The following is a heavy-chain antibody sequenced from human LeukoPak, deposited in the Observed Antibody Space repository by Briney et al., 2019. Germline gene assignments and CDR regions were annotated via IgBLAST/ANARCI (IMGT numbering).Heavy chain of an antibody. CDR1: GGIFSSYA. V-gene: IGHV1-69*13. CDR2: IIPIFGTA. J-gene: IGHJ3*02. D-gene: IGHD3-22*01. CDR3: ARAESYDSSGYTNSGAFDI. Sequence: ASVKVSCKASGGIFSSYAISWVRQAPGQGLEWMGGIIPIFGTANYAQKFQGRVTITADESTSTAYMELSSLRSEDTAVYYCARAESYDSSGYTNSGAFDIWGQGTMVTVSS.